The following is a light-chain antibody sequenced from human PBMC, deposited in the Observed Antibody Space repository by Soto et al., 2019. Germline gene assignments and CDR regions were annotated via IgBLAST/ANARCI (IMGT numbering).Light chain of an antibody. CDR1: QSISKN. CDR3: QHYNNWPPWT. V-gene: IGKV3-15*01. J-gene: IGKJ1*01. Sequence: EIVMTQSPAILSVSPGERATLSCRASQSISKNLAWYQQKPGQAPRLLMYSASTRATGIPARFSGGGSGTEFTLTISSLQSEDFAVYYCQHYNNWPPWTFGQGTKVEIK. CDR2: SAS.